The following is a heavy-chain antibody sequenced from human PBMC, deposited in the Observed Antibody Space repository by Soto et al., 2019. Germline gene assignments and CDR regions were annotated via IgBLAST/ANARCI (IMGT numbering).Heavy chain of an antibody. CDR1: GFTFSNYG. J-gene: IGHJ4*02. CDR3: ARVLRGYSGFEDYYDY. Sequence: GGSLRLSCAASGFTFSNYGMHWVRQPPGKGLEWVAITWYDGGKKYYADSVKGRFTISRDNSKNTLYLKMNSLRAGDTAVYYCARVLRGYSGFEDYYDYWGQGALVTVSS. CDR2: TWYDGGKK. D-gene: IGHD5-12*01. V-gene: IGHV3-33*01.